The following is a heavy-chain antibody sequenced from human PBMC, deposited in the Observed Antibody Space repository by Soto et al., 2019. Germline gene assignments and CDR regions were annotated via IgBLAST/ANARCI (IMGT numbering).Heavy chain of an antibody. V-gene: IGHV1-69*01. D-gene: IGHD1-26*01. CDR2: IIPIFGTA. J-gene: IGHJ5*02. Sequence: QVQLVQSGAEVKKPGSSVKVSCKASGGTFSSYAISWVRQAPGQGLEWMGGIIPIFGTANYAQKFQGRVTITADESTSTAYMELSSLRSEDTAVYYCARAWDSGSYSVSPWSVAMGWFDPWGQGPLVTVSS. CDR1: GGTFSSYA. CDR3: ARAWDSGSYSVSPWSVAMGWFDP.